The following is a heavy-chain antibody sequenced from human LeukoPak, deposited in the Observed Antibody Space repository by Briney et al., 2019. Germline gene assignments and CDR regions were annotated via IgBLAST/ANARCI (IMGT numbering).Heavy chain of an antibody. D-gene: IGHD1-26*01. Sequence: SETLSLTCTVSGGSISSGNYYWGWIRQPPGKGLEWIGSIYYSGSTYYNPSLKSRVTISVDTSKNQFSLKLSSVTVADTAVYFCARQSYTGSCPFHYWGQGTLVTVSS. CDR3: ARQSYTGSCPFHY. V-gene: IGHV4-39*01. CDR2: IYYSGST. CDR1: GGSISSGNYY. J-gene: IGHJ4*02.